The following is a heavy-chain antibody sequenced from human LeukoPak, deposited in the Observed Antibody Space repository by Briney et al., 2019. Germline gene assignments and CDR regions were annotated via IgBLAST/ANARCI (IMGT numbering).Heavy chain of an antibody. CDR3: ARGHLPTPRSAMDV. V-gene: IGHV3-74*01. CDR2: VNSDESIT. Sequence: GGSLRLSCAASGFTFSSYWVHWVRQAPGKGLVWVLRVNSDESITTYADSVNGRFTISRDNAKDTLYLQMKSLRAEDTAVYYCARGHLPTPRSAMDVWGQGTTVTVSS. CDR1: GFTFSSYW. J-gene: IGHJ6*02. D-gene: IGHD3-3*02.